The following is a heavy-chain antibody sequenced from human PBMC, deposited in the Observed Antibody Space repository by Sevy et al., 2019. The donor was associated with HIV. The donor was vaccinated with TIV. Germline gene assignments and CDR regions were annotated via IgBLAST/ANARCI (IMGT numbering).Heavy chain of an antibody. V-gene: IGHV3-23*01. Sequence: GGSLRLSCAASGFTFSSYAMSWVRQAPGKGLEWVSAISGSGGDTYYAHSVKGRFTISRDNSKNTLYLQMNSLRADDTAVYYCAKDLVVLVGDAFDNWGQGTMVTVSS. D-gene: IGHD2-8*02. CDR1: GFTFSSYA. J-gene: IGHJ3*02. CDR3: AKDLVVLVGDAFDN. CDR2: ISGSGGDT.